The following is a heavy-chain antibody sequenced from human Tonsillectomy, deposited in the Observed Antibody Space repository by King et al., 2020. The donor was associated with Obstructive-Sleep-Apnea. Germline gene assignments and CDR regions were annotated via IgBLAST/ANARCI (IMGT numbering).Heavy chain of an antibody. CDR1: GYTCTDDE. V-gene: IGHV1-2*02. J-gene: IGHJ4*02. CDR3: AKDAAAELLRRSNYFDP. Sequence: GKLGEDGEEGKKPGAAGKEAGKESGYTCTDDERQGGRKERGKGREGRGGRKEKRGETNDAQKFQGRVTMTRDTYISTAYMELRRLRSDDTAVYYCAKDAAAELLRRSNYFDPWGQGTLVTVSS. D-gene: IGHD6-13*01. CDR2: RKEKRGET.